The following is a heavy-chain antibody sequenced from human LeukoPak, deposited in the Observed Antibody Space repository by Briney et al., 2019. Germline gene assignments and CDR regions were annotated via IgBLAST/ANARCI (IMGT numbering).Heavy chain of an antibody. V-gene: IGHV3-30*18. Sequence: PGGSLRLSCAASGFTFSSYGMHWVRQAPGKGLEWVAVISYDGSNKYYADSVKGRFTISRDNSKNTLYLQMNSLRAEDTAVYYCAKDRENYYYMDVWGKGTTVTASS. CDR3: AKDRENYYYMDV. CDR2: ISYDGSNK. D-gene: IGHD1-26*01. CDR1: GFTFSSYG. J-gene: IGHJ6*03.